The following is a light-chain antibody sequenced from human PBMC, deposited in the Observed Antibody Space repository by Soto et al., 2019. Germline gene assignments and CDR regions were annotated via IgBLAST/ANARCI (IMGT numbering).Light chain of an antibody. V-gene: IGKV3-15*01. Sequence: EIVMTQSPATLSVSPGERATLSCRASQSISSNLAWYQQKPGQAPRLLIYGASNRATGVPARFSGSGSGTEFTLTISSLQSEDFAVYLCQQYHNWWTFGQGTKVEIK. CDR3: QQYHNWWT. CDR2: GAS. CDR1: QSISSN. J-gene: IGKJ1*01.